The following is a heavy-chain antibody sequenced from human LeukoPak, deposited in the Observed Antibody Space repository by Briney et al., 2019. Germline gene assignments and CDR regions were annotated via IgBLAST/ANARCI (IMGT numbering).Heavy chain of an antibody. J-gene: IGHJ5*02. V-gene: IGHV4-59*12. D-gene: IGHD7-27*01. CDR2: IYSSGST. CDR3: AKEVLGP. CDR1: GGSISSYY. Sequence: PSETLSLTCTVSGGSISSYYWNWIRQPPGKGPEWIGYIYSSGSTKYNPALKSRVTISVDTSKNQLSLKLRSVTAADTAVYYCAKEVLGPWGQGTLVTVSS.